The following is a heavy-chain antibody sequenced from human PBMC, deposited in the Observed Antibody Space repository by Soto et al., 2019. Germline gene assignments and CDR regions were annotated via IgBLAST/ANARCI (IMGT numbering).Heavy chain of an antibody. V-gene: IGHV3-9*01. CDR3: AKSGESIVVVPAAKVFDI. CDR2: ISWNSRSI. J-gene: IGHJ3*02. D-gene: IGHD2-2*01. CDR1: GFTFDDYA. Sequence: EVQLVESGGGFVQPGRSLRLSCAASGFTFDDYAMHWVRQAPGKGLEWVSGISWNSRSIGYADSVMGRFTISRDNAKNSLYLQMNSLRAEDTALYYCAKSGESIVVVPAAKVFDIWGQGTMVTVSS.